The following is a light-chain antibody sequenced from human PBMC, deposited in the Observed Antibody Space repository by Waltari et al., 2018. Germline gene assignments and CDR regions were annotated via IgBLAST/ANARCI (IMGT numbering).Light chain of an antibody. CDR2: GAS. CDR1: QLISSY. CDR3: QQTYKSPRT. J-gene: IGKJ1*01. V-gene: IGKV1-39*01. Sequence: DIQVTQSPSSMSASVGDRVTITCRSNQLISSYLNWYQQKPGNAPKLLIYGASRLQSGVPSRFSGSGFGTDFTLTISSLEPEDFATYFCQQTYKSPRTFGQGTKVDIK.